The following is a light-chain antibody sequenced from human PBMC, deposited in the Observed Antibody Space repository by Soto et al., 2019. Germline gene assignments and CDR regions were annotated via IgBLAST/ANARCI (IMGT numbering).Light chain of an antibody. Sequence: DIQMTQSPSTLSASVGDSVTITCRASQNIRNWLAWYQQKPGKAPNPLIHDASSLKSGVPARFSGSGSGTESTLTISSLQPDDFATYYCQQYNTYSTFGQGTRLEIK. CDR3: QQYNTYST. J-gene: IGKJ5*01. CDR1: QNIRNW. CDR2: DAS. V-gene: IGKV1-5*01.